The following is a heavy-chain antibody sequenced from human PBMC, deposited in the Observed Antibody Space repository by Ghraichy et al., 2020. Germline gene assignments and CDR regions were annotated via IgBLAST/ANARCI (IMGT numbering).Heavy chain of an antibody. V-gene: IGHV6-1*01. D-gene: IGHD6-13*01. CDR2: TYYRSKWYD. CDR3: AREGRAAGSGYYYYGMDV. Sequence: SQTLSLTCAISGDSVSSNSATWNWIRQSPSRGLEWLRRTYYRSKWYDDYAVSVKSRITINPDTSKNQFSLQLNSMTPDDTAVYYCAREGRAAGSGYYYYGMDVWGQGTTVTVSS. CDR1: GDSVSSNSAT. J-gene: IGHJ6*02.